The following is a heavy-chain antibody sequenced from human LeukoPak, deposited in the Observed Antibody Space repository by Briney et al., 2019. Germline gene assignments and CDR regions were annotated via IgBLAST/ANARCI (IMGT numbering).Heavy chain of an antibody. J-gene: IGHJ4*02. V-gene: IGHV3-11*01. D-gene: IGHD4-11*01. CDR3: ASEPTDTERTVTTLA. CDR2: ISSSGSTI. CDR1: GFTFSDYY. Sequence: GGSLRLSCAASGFTFSDYYMSWIRQAPGKGLEWVSYISSSGSTIYYADSVKGRFTISRDNAKNSLYLQMNSLRAEDTAVYYCASEPTDTERTVTTLAWGQGTLVTVSS.